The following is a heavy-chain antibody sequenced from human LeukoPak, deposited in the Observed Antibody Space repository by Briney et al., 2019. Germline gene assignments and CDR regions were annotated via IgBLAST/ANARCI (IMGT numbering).Heavy chain of an antibody. D-gene: IGHD5-24*01. V-gene: IGHV4-31*03. CDR1: GGSISSGGYY. CDR3: ARGKPPIGYYMDV. CDR2: IYYSGST. J-gene: IGHJ6*03. Sequence: SQTLSLTCTVSGGSISSGGYYWSWIRQHPGKGLEWIGYIYYSGSTYYNPSLKSRVTISVDTSENQFSLKLSSVTAADTAVYYCARGKPPIGYYMDVWGKGTTVTVSS.